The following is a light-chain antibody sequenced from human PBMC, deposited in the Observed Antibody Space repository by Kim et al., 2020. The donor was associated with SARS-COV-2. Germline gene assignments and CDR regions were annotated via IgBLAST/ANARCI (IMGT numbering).Light chain of an antibody. Sequence: GTVTLTCASSTGAVTSNYYPSWFQQKPGQAPRPLIYSTSNKHSWTPARFSGSLLGDKAALTLSGVQPEDEAEYYCLLYYGGAHLRVFGGGTQLTVL. J-gene: IGLJ3*02. CDR2: STS. CDR3: LLYYGGAHLRV. V-gene: IGLV7-43*01. CDR1: TGAVTSNYY.